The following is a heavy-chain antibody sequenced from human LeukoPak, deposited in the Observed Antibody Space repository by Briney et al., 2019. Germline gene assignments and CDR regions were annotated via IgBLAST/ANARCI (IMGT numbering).Heavy chain of an antibody. CDR3: ARDAVEGATINLDY. CDR1: GFTFSSYA. V-gene: IGHV3-30-3*01. D-gene: IGHD5-24*01. CDR2: ISYDGSNK. J-gene: IGHJ4*02. Sequence: PGRSLRLSCAASGFTFSSYAMHWVRQAPGKGLEWVAVISYDGSNKYYADSVKGRFTISRDNSKNTLYLQMNSLRAEDTAVYYCARDAVEGATINLDYWGQGTLVTVSS.